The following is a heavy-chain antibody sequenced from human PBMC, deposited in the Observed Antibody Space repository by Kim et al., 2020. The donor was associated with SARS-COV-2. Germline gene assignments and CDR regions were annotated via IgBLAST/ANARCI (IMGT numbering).Heavy chain of an antibody. CDR3: ARDFRRWLQLPIWYFDP. V-gene: IGHV4-59*01. J-gene: IGHJ2*01. Sequence: LKSRVTISVDTSKNQFSLKLSSVTAADTAVYYCARDFRRWLQLPIWYFDPWGRGTLVTVSS. D-gene: IGHD5-12*01.